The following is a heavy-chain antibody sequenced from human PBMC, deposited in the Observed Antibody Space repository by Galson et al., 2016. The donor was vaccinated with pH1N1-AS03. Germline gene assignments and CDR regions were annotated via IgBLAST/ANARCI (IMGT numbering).Heavy chain of an antibody. V-gene: IGHV3-30*02. CDR1: GFSFSSYG. Sequence: SLRLSCAASGFSFSSYGMHWARQAPGKGLEWVAFIPYDGNNKYYSDSVKGRFTISRDNSKNTVDLQMNSLRAEDTAVYYCAKDRNDYRLHYFSGSDVWGQGTTVIVSS. CDR2: IPYDGNNK. J-gene: IGHJ6*02. CDR3: AKDRNDYRLHYFSGSDV. D-gene: IGHD1-1*01.